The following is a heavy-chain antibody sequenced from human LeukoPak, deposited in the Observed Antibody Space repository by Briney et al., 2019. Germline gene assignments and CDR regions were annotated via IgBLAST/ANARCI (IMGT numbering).Heavy chain of an antibody. D-gene: IGHD1-14*01. CDR2: INHSGST. Sequence: SETLSLTCSVSGASISSGSNYWGWIRQPPGKGLEWIGEINHSGSTNYNPSLKSRVTISVDTSKSQFSLKLSSVTAADTAVYYCARLTLMMGFASDIWGQGTMVTVSS. CDR1: GASISSGSNY. V-gene: IGHV4-39*07. CDR3: ARLTLMMGFASDI. J-gene: IGHJ3*02.